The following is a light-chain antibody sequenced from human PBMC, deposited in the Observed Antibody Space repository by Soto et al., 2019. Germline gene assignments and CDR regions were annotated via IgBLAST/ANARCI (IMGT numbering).Light chain of an antibody. CDR3: GSYTRSSTYV. V-gene: IGLV2-14*01. J-gene: IGLJ1*01. CDR1: RSDVGGYNF. CDR2: EVT. Sequence: QSALTQPASVSGSPGQSITVSCTGTRSDVGGYNFVSWYQQHPGKAPKLLIFEVTNRPSGVSDRFSGSKSGNTASLTISGLQAEDEADYYCGSYTRSSTYVFGSGPKVTVL.